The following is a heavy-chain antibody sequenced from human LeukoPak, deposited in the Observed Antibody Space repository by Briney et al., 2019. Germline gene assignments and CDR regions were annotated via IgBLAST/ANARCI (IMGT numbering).Heavy chain of an antibody. D-gene: IGHD1-1*01. J-gene: IGHJ4*02. CDR2: IYYNGDT. CDR3: ARGPWSYFDS. CDR1: XXXXXSXXXX. Sequence: TSETLSLTCTVXXXXXXSXXXXXXXXRXXXXXXXXWIGYIYYNGDTKYNPSLKSRITISRDTSENQLSLKLNSVTAADTAVYRCARGPWSYFDSWGQGTLATVSS. V-gene: IGHV4-31*02.